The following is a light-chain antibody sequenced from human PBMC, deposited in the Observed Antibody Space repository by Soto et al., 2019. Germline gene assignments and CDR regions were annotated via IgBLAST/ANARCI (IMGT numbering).Light chain of an antibody. V-gene: IGKV3-20*01. J-gene: IGKJ3*01. Sequence: EIVLTQSPGTLSLSPGERATLSCRASQSVSSSYLAWYQQKPGQAPRLLIYGAFNRATGIPDRFSGSGSGTDFPLTFSRLVPEDFAVYYCQQYGDSPATFGPGTKVDIK. CDR1: QSVSSSY. CDR2: GAF. CDR3: QQYGDSPAT.